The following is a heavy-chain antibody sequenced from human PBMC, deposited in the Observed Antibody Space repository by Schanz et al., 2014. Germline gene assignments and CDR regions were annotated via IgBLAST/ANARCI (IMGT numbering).Heavy chain of an antibody. V-gene: IGHV1-46*01. D-gene: IGHD3-10*01. CDR1: GYTLSAYS. J-gene: IGHJ6*03. CDR2: VNPSVRGT. CDR3: ARVSMEFERAKSYYYYMDV. Sequence: QVQLVQSGTQVKKPGASVKVSCKASGYTLSAYSLHWVRQAPGQGLEWMGIVNPSVRGTHFAREFQGRVTVTSDTSISTAYMELNSLTSEDTAVYYCARVSMEFERAKSYYYYMDVWGRGTTVTVSS.